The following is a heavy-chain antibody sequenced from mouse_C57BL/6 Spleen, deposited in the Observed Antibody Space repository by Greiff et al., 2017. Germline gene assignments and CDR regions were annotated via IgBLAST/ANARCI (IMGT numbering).Heavy chain of an antibody. Sequence: EVQLQESGPELVKPGASVKIPCKASGYTFTDYYMDWVKQSHGKSLEWIGDIIPNNGGTIYNQKFKGKATLTVDKSSSTAYMELRSLTSEDTAVYYCARTYYYGSSYLAYWGQGTLVTVSA. V-gene: IGHV1-18*01. D-gene: IGHD1-1*01. CDR2: IIPNNGGT. CDR1: GYTFTDYY. CDR3: ARTYYYGSSYLAY. J-gene: IGHJ3*01.